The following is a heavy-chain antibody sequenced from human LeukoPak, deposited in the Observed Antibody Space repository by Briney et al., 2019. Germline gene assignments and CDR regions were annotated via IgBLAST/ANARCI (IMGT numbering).Heavy chain of an antibody. CDR3: AREISGGSDCDH. Sequence: GGSLRLSCAASGFTFSSYWMHWVRQAPGKGLVWVSRINSDETTTSYADSVKGRFSISRDNAKNTLYLQMNSLRDEDTAVYYCAREISGGSDCDHWGQGSLVTVSS. J-gene: IGHJ4*02. V-gene: IGHV3-74*01. CDR2: INSDETTT. D-gene: IGHD1-26*01. CDR1: GFTFSSYW.